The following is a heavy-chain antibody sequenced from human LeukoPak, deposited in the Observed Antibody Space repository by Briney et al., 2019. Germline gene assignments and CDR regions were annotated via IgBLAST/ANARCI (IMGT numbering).Heavy chain of an antibody. CDR3: ARVADSSGYCALDY. Sequence: SETLSLTCTVSGGSISSYYWSWIRQPAGKGLEWIGRIYTSGSTNYNPSLKSRVTMSVDTSKNQFSLKLGSVTAADTAVYYCARVADSSGYCALDYWGQGTLVTVSS. J-gene: IGHJ4*02. D-gene: IGHD3-22*01. V-gene: IGHV4-4*07. CDR2: IYTSGST. CDR1: GGSISSYY.